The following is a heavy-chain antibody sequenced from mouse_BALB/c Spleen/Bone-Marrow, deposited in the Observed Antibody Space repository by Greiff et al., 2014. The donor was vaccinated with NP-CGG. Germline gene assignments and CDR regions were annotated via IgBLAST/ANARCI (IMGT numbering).Heavy chain of an antibody. D-gene: IGHD2-2*01. CDR1: GYTFTSYW. CDR2: INPSNGRS. CDR3: ARYNAYDWYFDV. Sequence: VQGVESGAELVKPGASVKLSRKASGYTFTSYWMHWVKQRPGQGLEWIGEINPSNGRSNYSEKFKSKATPTVDKSSSTTYTQLSSLTSEDSAVYSCARYNAYDWYFDVWGAGTTVTVYS. J-gene: IGHJ1*01. V-gene: IGHV1S81*02.